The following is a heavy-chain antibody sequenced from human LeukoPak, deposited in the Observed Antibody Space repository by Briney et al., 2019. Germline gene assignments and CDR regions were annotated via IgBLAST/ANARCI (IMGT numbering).Heavy chain of an antibody. Sequence: ASVKVSCKTSGYTFTDYYLHWVRQAPGQGLEWMAWINPDTVGTHYAQTFQGRVAMTRDTSISTAYMELSRLRSDDTAVFYCARQADNNWFDSWGRGTLVTVSS. V-gene: IGHV1-2*02. J-gene: IGHJ5*01. D-gene: IGHD2-15*01. CDR1: GYTFTDYY. CDR3: ARQADNNWFDS. CDR2: INPDTVGT.